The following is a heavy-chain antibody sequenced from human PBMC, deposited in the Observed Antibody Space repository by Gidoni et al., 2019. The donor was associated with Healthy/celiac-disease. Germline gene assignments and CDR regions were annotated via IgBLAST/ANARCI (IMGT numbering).Heavy chain of an antibody. CDR2: IYYSGST. D-gene: IGHD6-19*01. Sequence: QVQLQESGPGLVKPSETLSLTCTVPGGSISSYYWSWIRQPPGKGLEWIGYIYYSGSTNYNPSLKSRVTISVDTSKNQFSLKLSSVTAADTAVYYCARFRSSGWYGFPDYWGQGTLVTVSS. CDR3: ARFRSSGWYGFPDY. V-gene: IGHV4-59*01. CDR1: GGSISSYY. J-gene: IGHJ4*02.